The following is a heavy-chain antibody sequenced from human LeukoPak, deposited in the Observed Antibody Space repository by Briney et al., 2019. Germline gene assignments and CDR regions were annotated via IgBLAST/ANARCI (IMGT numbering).Heavy chain of an antibody. V-gene: IGHV1-2*02. J-gene: IGHJ4*02. Sequence: ASVKVSCKASGYTFTGCYMHWVRQAPGQGLEWMGWINPNSGGTNYAQKFQGRVTMTRDTSISTAYMELSRLRSDDTAAYYCAREVVGGFITGMKGYFDYWGQGTLVTVSS. CDR2: INPNSGGT. D-gene: IGHD1-20*01. CDR3: AREVVGGFITGMKGYFDY. CDR1: GYTFTGCY.